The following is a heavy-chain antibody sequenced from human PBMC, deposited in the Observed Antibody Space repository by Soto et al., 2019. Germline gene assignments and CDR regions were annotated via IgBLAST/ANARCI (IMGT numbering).Heavy chain of an antibody. V-gene: IGHV3-23*01. J-gene: IGHJ4*02. CDR1: GFTFSSYA. D-gene: IGHD2-21*01. CDR3: AKDVMAVPSEGIDY. Sequence: EVQLLESGGGLVQPGGSLRLSCAASGFTFSSYAMSWVRQAPGKGLEWVSAISVSGGSTYYADSVKGRFTISRYNSKNTLYLQMSSLRAEDTAVYYCAKDVMAVPSEGIDYWGQGTLVAVSS. CDR2: ISVSGGST.